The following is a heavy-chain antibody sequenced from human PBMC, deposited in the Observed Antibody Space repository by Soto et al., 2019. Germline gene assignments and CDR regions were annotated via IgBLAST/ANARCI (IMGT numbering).Heavy chain of an antibody. V-gene: IGHV1-3*01. D-gene: IGHD3-22*01. CDR1: GYTFTSYA. Sequence: ASVKVSCKASGYTFTSYAMHWVRQAPGQRLEWMGWINAGNGNTKYSQKFQGRLTITRDTPGNTAYLELNSLISEDTAVYYCATPQDYDGCLDAWGQGTLVTVSS. CDR3: ATPQDYDGCLDA. CDR2: INAGNGNT. J-gene: IGHJ4*02.